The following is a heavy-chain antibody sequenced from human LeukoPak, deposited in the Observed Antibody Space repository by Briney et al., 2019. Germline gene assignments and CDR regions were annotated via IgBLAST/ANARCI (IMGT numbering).Heavy chain of an antibody. CDR1: GGSISSSSYY. V-gene: IGHV4-39*01. CDR3: ASGYSSGWSKMDV. Sequence: SETLSLSCTVSGGSISSSSYYWGWIRQPPGKGLEWVGSIYYSGSTYYNPSLKSRVTISVDTSKNQFSLKLRSVTAADTAVYYCASGYSSGWSKMDVWGQGTTVTVSS. J-gene: IGHJ6*02. D-gene: IGHD6-19*01. CDR2: IYYSGST.